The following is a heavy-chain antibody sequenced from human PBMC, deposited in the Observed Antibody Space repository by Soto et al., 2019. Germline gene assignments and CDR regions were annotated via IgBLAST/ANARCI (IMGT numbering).Heavy chain of an antibody. CDR1: GGSVSRGSYY. V-gene: IGHV4-61*01. Sequence: SETLSLTCSVSGGSVSRGSYYWSWVRQSSGKGLEWIGSIHYSGRAYYNPSLKSRVIVSLDTTRNQFSLILTSVTAADTAIYYCATFMTVTGPGWGRASEYWGQGTRVTVSS. D-gene: IGHD6-19*01. CDR3: ATFMTVTGPGWGRASEY. J-gene: IGHJ4*02. CDR2: IHYSGRA.